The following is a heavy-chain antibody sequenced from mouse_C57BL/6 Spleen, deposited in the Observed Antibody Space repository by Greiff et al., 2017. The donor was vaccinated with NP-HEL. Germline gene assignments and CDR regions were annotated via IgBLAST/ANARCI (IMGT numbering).Heavy chain of an antibody. V-gene: IGHV5-17*01. CDR1: GFTFSDYG. D-gene: IGHD1-1*01. CDR3: ARDYYGSSYDAMDY. CDR2: ISSGSSTI. J-gene: IGHJ4*01. Sequence: EVKVVESGGGLVKPGGSLKLSCAASGFTFSDYGMHWVRQAPEKGLEWVAYISSGSSTIYYADTVKGRFTISRDNAKNTLFLQMTSLSSEDTAMYYCARDYYGSSYDAMDYWGQGTSVTVSS.